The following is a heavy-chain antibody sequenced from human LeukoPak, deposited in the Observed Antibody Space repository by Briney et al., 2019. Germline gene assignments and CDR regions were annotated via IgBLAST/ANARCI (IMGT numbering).Heavy chain of an antibody. CDR2: IKGDGIST. V-gene: IGHV3-74*01. J-gene: IGHJ4*02. D-gene: IGHD3-3*01. CDR1: GFTFSSYW. Sequence: GGSLRLSCAASGFTFSSYWMSWVRHAPGQGLVWVSRIKGDGISTNYADSVKGRFTISRDIAKNTLYLQMNSLRAEDTGVYYCAKDHYWSIDYWGRGTLVTVSS. CDR3: AKDHYWSIDY.